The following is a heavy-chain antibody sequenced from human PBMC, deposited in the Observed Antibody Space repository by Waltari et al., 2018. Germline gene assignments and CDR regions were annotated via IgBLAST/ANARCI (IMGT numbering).Heavy chain of an antibody. CDR3: ARIPAGYSSSWPQDY. D-gene: IGHD6-13*01. CDR1: GFTFSSYA. CDR2: ISYDGSNK. Sequence: QVQLVESGGGVVQPGRSLRLSCAASGFTFSSYAMHWVRQAPGKGLEWVAVISYDGSNKYYADSVKGRFTISRDNSKNTLYLQMNSLRAEDTAVYYCARIPAGYSSSWPQDYWGQGTLVTVSS. V-gene: IGHV3-30-3*01. J-gene: IGHJ4*02.